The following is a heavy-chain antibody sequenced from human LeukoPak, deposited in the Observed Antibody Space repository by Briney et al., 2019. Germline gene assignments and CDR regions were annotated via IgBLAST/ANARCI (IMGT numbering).Heavy chain of an antibody. J-gene: IGHJ3*02. CDR2: IYSGGST. CDR1: GFTVSSNY. D-gene: IGHD4-17*01. CDR3: ARVSVGDYGDYAGAFDI. Sequence: AGGSLRLSCAASGFTVSSNYMSWVRQAPGKGLEWVSVIYSGGSTYYADSVKGRFTISRDNSKNTLYLQMNSLRAEDTAVYYCARVSVGDYGDYAGAFDIWGQGTMVTVSS. V-gene: IGHV3-53*01.